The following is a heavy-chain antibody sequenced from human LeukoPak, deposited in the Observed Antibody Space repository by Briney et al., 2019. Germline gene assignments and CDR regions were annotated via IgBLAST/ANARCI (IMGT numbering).Heavy chain of an antibody. J-gene: IGHJ4*02. CDR3: VLSRGYFDY. V-gene: IGHV3-7*03. Sequence: PGGSLRLSCAASGFTFSSYWMSWVRQAPGKGLEWVANIKQDGSEKYYVDSVKGRFTISRDNAKNSLYLQMNSLRAEDTALYYCVLSRGYFDYRGQGTLVTVSS. CDR1: GFTFSSYW. CDR2: IKQDGSEK. D-gene: IGHD3-16*02.